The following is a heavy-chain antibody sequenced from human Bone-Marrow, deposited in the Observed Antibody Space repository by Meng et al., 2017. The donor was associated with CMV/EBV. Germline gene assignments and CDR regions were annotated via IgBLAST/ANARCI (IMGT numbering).Heavy chain of an antibody. J-gene: IGHJ4*02. Sequence: ASLKVSCKASGYTCTGYYMHWGRQAPGQGLEWMGWINPNSGGTNYAQKFQGRVTMTRDTSISTVYMELSRLRAEDTAVYYCARGSQGSAVLDYWGQGTLVTVSS. D-gene: IGHD2-15*01. V-gene: IGHV1-2*02. CDR2: INPNSGGT. CDR1: GYTCTGYY. CDR3: ARGSQGSAVLDY.